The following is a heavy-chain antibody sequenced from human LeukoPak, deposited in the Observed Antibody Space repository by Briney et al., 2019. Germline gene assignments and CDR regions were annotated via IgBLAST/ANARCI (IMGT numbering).Heavy chain of an antibody. CDR2: MDTSGHT. CDR3: ARHWSLSVAQFGRSYWFDP. CDR1: GGSISGYY. V-gene: IGHV4-4*07. J-gene: IGHJ5*02. D-gene: IGHD2-15*01. Sequence: SETLSLTCIVSGGSISGYYWSWIRQPAGKGLEWIGHMDTSGHTNYNSSLMSRVTMSVDTSKNQFSLRLTSVTAADTAVYYCARHWSLSVAQFGRSYWFDPWGQGTLVTVSS.